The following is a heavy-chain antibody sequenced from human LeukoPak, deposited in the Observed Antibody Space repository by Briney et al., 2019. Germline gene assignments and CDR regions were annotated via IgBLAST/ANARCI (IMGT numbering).Heavy chain of an antibody. V-gene: IGHV3-30*04. D-gene: IGHD3-16*01. CDR3: ARARPFDDAFDI. J-gene: IGHJ3*02. Sequence: PGGSLRLSCAASGFTFSSYAMHWVRQAPGKGLEWVAVISYDGSNKYYADSVKGRFTISRDNSKNTLYLQMNSLRAEDTAVYYCARARPFDDAFDIWGQGTMVTVSS. CDR1: GFTFSSYA. CDR2: ISYDGSNK.